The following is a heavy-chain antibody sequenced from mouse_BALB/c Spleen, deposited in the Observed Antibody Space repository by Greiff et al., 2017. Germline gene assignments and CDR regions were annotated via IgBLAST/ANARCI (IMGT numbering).Heavy chain of an antibody. V-gene: IGHV14-3*02. D-gene: IGHD2-2*01. CDR2: IDPANGNT. J-gene: IGHJ3*01. CDR3: ASGGDYYGYWFAY. Sequence: EVQLQQSGAELVKPGASVKLSCTASGFNIKDTYMHWVKQRPEQGLEWIGRIDPANGNTKYDPKFQGKATITADTSSNTAYLQLSSLTSEDTAVYYCASGGDYYGYWFAYWGQGTLVTVSA. CDR1: GFNIKDTY.